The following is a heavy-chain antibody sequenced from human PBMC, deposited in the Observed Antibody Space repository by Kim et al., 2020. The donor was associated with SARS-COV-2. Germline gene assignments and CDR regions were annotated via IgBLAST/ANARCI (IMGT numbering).Heavy chain of an antibody. CDR1: GFTFSSYW. V-gene: IGHV3-74*01. D-gene: IGHD1-26*01. CDR3: ASRRYTGTYYYFDY. J-gene: IGHJ4*02. Sequence: GGSLRLSCAASGFTFSSYWMHWVRQAPGKGLVWVSRINSDGGTTSYADSVKGRFTISRDNAKGTLYLQINSLRDEDTAVYYCASRRYTGTYYYFDYWGQGTMVTVSS. CDR2: INSDGGTT.